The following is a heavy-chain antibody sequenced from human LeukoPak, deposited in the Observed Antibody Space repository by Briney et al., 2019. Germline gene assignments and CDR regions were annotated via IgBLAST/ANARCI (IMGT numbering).Heavy chain of an antibody. CDR2: INHSGST. V-gene: IGHV4-34*01. J-gene: IGHJ6*04. Sequence: SETLSLTCAVYGGSSSGYYWSWIRQPPGKGLEWIGEINHSGSTNYNPSLKSRVTISVDTSKNQFSLKLSSVTAADTAVYYCARDWVQQEGYYYYYGMDVWGKGTTVTVSS. CDR3: ARDWVQQEGYYYYYGMDV. CDR1: GGSSSGYY. D-gene: IGHD5-18*01.